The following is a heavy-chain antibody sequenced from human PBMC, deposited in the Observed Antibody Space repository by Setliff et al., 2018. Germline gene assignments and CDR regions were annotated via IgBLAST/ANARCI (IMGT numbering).Heavy chain of an antibody. J-gene: IGHJ4*02. Sequence: SLTCAASGGTFSYYYWTWIRQPPGKGLEWIGEINHSGSTSYNPSLESRVTISIDTSKNQFSLNLRYVTAADTGLYYCARGRNIKLRLLDSWGQGKLVTVSS. CDR3: ARGRNIKLRLLDS. V-gene: IGHV4-34*01. D-gene: IGHD1-20*01. CDR2: INHSGST. CDR1: GGTFSYYY.